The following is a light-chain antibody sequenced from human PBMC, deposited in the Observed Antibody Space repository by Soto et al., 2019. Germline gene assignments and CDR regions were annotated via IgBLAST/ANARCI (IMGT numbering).Light chain of an antibody. CDR2: DAS. V-gene: IGKV1-5*01. CDR3: QQYYRSSIT. CDR1: QSLNNY. Sequence: EIQMTQSPSPLSASVGDRVTITCRASQSLNNYLAWYQQKPGKAPKLMIYDASTLERGVPSRFSGTGSGTEFTLTISSLQPDDFATYYCQQYYRSSITFGQGTRLEIK. J-gene: IGKJ5*01.